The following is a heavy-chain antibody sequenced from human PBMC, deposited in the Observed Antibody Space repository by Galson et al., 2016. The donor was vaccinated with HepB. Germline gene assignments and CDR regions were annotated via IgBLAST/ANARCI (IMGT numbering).Heavy chain of an antibody. V-gene: IGHV7-4-1*02. CDR2: INTNTGNP. Sequence: SVKVSCKASGYTFTNYPMNWARQAPGQGLEWMGWINTNTGNPTYAQGFTGRFVFSLDTSFSTAYLQIRSLKAEDTAVYYCARESGGVLPWFGDQSPDNWLDPWGQGTLVTVSS. CDR1: GYTFTNYP. J-gene: IGHJ5*02. D-gene: IGHD3-10*01. CDR3: ARESGGVLPWFGDQSPDNWLDP.